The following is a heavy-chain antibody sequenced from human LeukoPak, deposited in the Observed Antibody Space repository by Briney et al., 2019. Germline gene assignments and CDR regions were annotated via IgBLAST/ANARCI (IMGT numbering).Heavy chain of an antibody. CDR2: ISGSGGST. J-gene: IGHJ5*02. Sequence: PGGSLRLSCAASGFTFCSYAMSWVRQAPGKGVEWVSAISGSGGSTYYADSVKGRFTISRDNSKNTLYLQMNSLRAEDTAVYYCAKDRCSRPHWIWFDPWGQGTLVTVSS. V-gene: IGHV3-23*01. CDR3: AKDRCSRPHWIWFDP. CDR1: GFTFCSYA. D-gene: IGHD6-6*01.